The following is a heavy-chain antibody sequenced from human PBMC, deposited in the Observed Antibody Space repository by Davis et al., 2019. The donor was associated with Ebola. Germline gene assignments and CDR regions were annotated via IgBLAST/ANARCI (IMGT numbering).Heavy chain of an antibody. CDR1: GGSFSGYY. CDR3: ARVVGSYYYGMDV. J-gene: IGHJ6*02. V-gene: IGHV4-34*12. Sequence: SETLSLTCAVYGGSFSGYYWSWVRQSPGKGLEWLGEVIDSGITNYNPSLKSRVSLSVDTSKNQFSLKLSSVTAADTAVYYCARVVGSYYYGMDVWGQGTTVTVSS. D-gene: IGHD1-26*01. CDR2: VIDSGIT.